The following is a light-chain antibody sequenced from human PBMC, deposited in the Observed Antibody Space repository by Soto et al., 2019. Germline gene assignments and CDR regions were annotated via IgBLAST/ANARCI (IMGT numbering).Light chain of an antibody. V-gene: IGLV3-21*04. CDR1: NIGSKS. Sequence: SYELTQPPSVSVAPGKTARITCGGNNIGSKSVHWYQQKPGQAPVLVIYYDSDRPSGIPERFSGSNSGNTATLTISRVEAGDEADYYCQVWDSREGVFGGGTKLTVL. CDR2: YDS. CDR3: QVWDSREGV. J-gene: IGLJ2*01.